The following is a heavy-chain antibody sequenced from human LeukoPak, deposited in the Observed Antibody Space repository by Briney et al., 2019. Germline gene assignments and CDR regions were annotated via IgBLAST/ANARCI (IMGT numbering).Heavy chain of an antibody. CDR3: ARGGYSYGYYYYYYMDV. D-gene: IGHD5-18*01. Sequence: ASVKVSCKVSGYTLTELSMHWVRQAPGKGLEWMGGFDPEGGETIYAQKFQGRVTMTEDTSTDTAYMELSSLRSEDTAVYYCARGGYSYGYYYYYYMDVWGKGTTVTVSS. CDR1: GYTLTELS. J-gene: IGHJ6*03. CDR2: FDPEGGET. V-gene: IGHV1-24*01.